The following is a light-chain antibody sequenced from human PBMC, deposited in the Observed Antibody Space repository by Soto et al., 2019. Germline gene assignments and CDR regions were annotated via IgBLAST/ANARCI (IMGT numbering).Light chain of an antibody. J-gene: IGKJ1*01. V-gene: IGKV3-15*01. CDR2: GAS. CDR1: QSVSSN. Sequence: EIVMTQSPATLSVSPGERATLSCRASQSVSSNLAWYQHKPGQAPRLLIYGASIRATGTPARFSGSGSRTDFSLIISSLQSEDSAVSYCQQYKSWWTVGQGTNVEVK. CDR3: QQYKSWWT.